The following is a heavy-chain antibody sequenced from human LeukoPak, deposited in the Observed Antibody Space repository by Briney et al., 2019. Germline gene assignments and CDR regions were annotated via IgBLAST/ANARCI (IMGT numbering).Heavy chain of an antibody. V-gene: IGHV3-7*01. CDR1: GFTFSSYW. Sequence: GGSLRLSCAASGFTFSSYWMSWVRQAPGKGLEWVANIKQDGSEKYYVDSVKGRFTISRDNAKNSLYLQMNSLRAEDTAVYYCARDHSHITMVRGVIPLNYMDVWGKGTTVTVSS. J-gene: IGHJ6*03. CDR3: ARDHSHITMVRGVIPLNYMDV. CDR2: IKQDGSEK. D-gene: IGHD3-10*01.